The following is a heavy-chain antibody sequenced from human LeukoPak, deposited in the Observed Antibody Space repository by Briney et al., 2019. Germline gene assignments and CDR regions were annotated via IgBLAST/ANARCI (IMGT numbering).Heavy chain of an antibody. Sequence: PGGSLRLSCAASGFTFGNYAMSWVRQAPGKGLEWVSGIGSGGLTTYYTDSVKGRFTISRDNSKNTLYLQANSLRADDTAIYYCAKSGATIWTFNYWGQGALVTVSS. CDR3: AKSGATIWTFNY. CDR2: IGSGGLTT. D-gene: IGHD5-12*01. CDR1: GFTFGNYA. J-gene: IGHJ4*02. V-gene: IGHV3-23*01.